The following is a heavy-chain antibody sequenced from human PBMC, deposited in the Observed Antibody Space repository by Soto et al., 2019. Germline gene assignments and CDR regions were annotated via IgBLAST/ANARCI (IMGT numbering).Heavy chain of an antibody. Sequence: QVQLQESGPGLVKPSETLSLTCTVSGGSISGYYWSWIRQPAGKRLEWIGRIYASGNTNKKPSLKSRVTLSVDTSKDQFSLMLNSVTAADTAVYYCARVGRTMATVTTVAFDVWGQGTKVTVAS. CDR3: ARVGRTMATVTTVAFDV. CDR1: GGSISGYY. J-gene: IGHJ3*01. D-gene: IGHD4-17*01. CDR2: IYASGNT. V-gene: IGHV4-4*07.